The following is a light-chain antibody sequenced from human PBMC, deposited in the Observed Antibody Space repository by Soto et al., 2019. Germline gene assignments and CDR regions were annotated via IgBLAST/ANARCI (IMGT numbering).Light chain of an antibody. Sequence: DIQMTQSPSSVSASVGDRVTITCRASQGINSWLAWYRQKPGKAPKLLISAASSLQSGVPSRFSGSGSGTDFTLTISSLQPEDFATYYCQLAYIVPFTFGGGTKVEIK. V-gene: IGKV1D-12*01. CDR2: AAS. CDR1: QGINSW. J-gene: IGKJ4*01. CDR3: QLAYIVPFT.